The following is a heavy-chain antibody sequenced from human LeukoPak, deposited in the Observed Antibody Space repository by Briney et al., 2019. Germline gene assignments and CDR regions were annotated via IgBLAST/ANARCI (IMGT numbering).Heavy chain of an antibody. J-gene: IGHJ1*01. Sequence: GASVKVSCKASGYTFTGYYMHWVRQAPGQGLEWMGWINPNSGGTHYAQNFQGRVTMTTDTSISTAYMGLSRLRSDDTAVYYCARGSVFPDAWGQGTLVTVSS. V-gene: IGHV1-2*02. D-gene: IGHD6-6*01. CDR3: ARGSVFPDA. CDR2: INPNSGGT. CDR1: GYTFTGYY.